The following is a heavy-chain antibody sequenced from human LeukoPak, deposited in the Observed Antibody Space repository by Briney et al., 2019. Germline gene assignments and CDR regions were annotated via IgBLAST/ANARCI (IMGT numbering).Heavy chain of an antibody. CDR2: IRSKANSYAT. J-gene: IGHJ4*02. V-gene: IGHV3-73*01. Sequence: PGGSLRLSCAASGFTFSGSAMHWVRQASGKGLEWVGRIRSKANSYATAYAALVKGRFTISRDDSKNTAYLQMNSLKTEDTAVYYCTGAVAGTRDYWGQGTLVTVSS. CDR3: TGAVAGTRDY. CDR1: GFTFSGSA. D-gene: IGHD6-19*01.